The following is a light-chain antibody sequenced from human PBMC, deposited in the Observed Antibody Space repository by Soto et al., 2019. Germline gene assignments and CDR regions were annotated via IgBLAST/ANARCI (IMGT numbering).Light chain of an antibody. V-gene: IGKV3D-20*01. Sequence: EIVLTQSPCTLSLSPGERATLSCGASQSVSSSYLAWYQQKPGLAPRLLISDASSRATGIPDRFSGSGSGTDFTLTISRLEPEDFAVYYCHQYGSSPPITFGQGTRLEIK. J-gene: IGKJ5*01. CDR3: HQYGSSPPIT. CDR2: DAS. CDR1: QSVSSSY.